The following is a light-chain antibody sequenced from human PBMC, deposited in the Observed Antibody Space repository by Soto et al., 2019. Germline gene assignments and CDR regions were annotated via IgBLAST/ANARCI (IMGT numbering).Light chain of an antibody. J-gene: IGKJ2*01. CDR2: GAS. V-gene: IGKV3-20*01. CDR1: QSVCNNY. CDR3: QQYGSSPRYT. Sequence: EIVLTQSPGTLSLSPGERATLSCRASQSVCNNYLAWYQQKPDQAPRLLIYGASSRATGIPDRFSGSGSGTDFTLTISRLEPEDFAVYYCQQYGSSPRYTFGQGTKLEIK.